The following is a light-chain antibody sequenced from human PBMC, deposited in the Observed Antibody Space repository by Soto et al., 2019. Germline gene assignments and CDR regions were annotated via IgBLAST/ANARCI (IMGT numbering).Light chain of an antibody. J-gene: IGLJ1*01. V-gene: IGLV2-14*03. CDR3: SSYTSSMTNV. Sequence: QSALTQPASVSGSPGQSITISCTGTSSDVGGYNSVSWYQHHPGKAPKLILYDVDDRPSGVSYRFSGSKSGNTASLTISELQAADEADYFRSSYTSSMTNVFGSGTKLTVL. CDR2: DVD. CDR1: SSDVGGYNS.